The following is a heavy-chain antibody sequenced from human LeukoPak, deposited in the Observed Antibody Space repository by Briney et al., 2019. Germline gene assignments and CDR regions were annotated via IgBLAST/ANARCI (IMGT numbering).Heavy chain of an antibody. D-gene: IGHD5-18*01. CDR1: GYTFTSYG. J-gene: IGHJ6*02. CDR3: AREAYSYGPKDV. Sequence: ASVKVSCKASGYTFTSYGIRWVRPAPGQGLAWMGWISAYNGNTNYAQKLQGRVTMTTDTSTSTAYMELRSLRSDDTAVYYCAREAYSYGPKDVWGQGTTVTVSS. V-gene: IGHV1-18*01. CDR2: ISAYNGNT.